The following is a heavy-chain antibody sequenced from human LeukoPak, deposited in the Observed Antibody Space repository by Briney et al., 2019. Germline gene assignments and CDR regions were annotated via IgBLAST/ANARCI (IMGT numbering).Heavy chain of an antibody. CDR2: ISSSSSYI. V-gene: IGHV3-21*01. CDR3: ARDPDYGGTPDLDY. J-gene: IGHJ4*02. D-gene: IGHD4-23*01. CDR1: GFTFSSYS. Sequence: GGSLRLSCAASGFTFSSYSMNRVRQAPGKGLEWVSSISSSSSYIYYADSVKGRFTISRDNAKNSLYLQMNSLRAVDTAVYYCARDPDYGGTPDLDYWGQGTLVTVSS.